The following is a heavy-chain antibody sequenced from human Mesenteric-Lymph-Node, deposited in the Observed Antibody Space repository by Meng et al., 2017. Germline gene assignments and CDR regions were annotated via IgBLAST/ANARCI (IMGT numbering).Heavy chain of an antibody. CDR1: GGSISNSNYY. Sequence: SETLSLTCTVSGGSISNSNYYWVWIRQPPGKGLEWIGSLYYSGTSYYNPSLKGRVYIPIDTSTNQFSLELNSVTAADTAVYFCARDSSIWFKEPYFDYWGQGSLVTVSS. CDR3: ARDSSIWFKEPYFDY. D-gene: IGHD6-13*01. J-gene: IGHJ4*02. CDR2: LYYSGTS. V-gene: IGHV4-39*07.